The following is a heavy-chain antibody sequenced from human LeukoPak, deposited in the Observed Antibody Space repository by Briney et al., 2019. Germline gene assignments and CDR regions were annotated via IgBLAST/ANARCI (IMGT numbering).Heavy chain of an antibody. CDR1: GFTFDDYA. Sequence: PGGSLRLSCAASGFTFDDYAMHWVRQAPGKGLEWVSGISWNSGSIGYADSVKGRFTISRDNAKNSLYLQMNSLRAEDTALNYCAKDASGYDWAYFDYWGQGTLVTVSS. CDR2: ISWNSGSI. J-gene: IGHJ4*02. V-gene: IGHV3-9*01. D-gene: IGHD5-12*01. CDR3: AKDASGYDWAYFDY.